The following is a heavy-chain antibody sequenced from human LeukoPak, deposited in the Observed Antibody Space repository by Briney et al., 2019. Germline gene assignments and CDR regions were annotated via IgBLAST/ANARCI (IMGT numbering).Heavy chain of an antibody. CDR1: GFRFSSYT. D-gene: IGHD3-10*02. J-gene: IGHJ3*02. V-gene: IGHV3-23*01. CDR2: ISGSGGTT. CDR3: AKDLVRGADAFDI. Sequence: GSLRLSCAASGFRFSSYTMSWVRQAPGKGLEWVSGISGSGGTTYYADSVKGRFTISRDNSKNKLYLQTNSLRAEDTAVYYCAKDLVRGADAFDIWGQGTMVTVSS.